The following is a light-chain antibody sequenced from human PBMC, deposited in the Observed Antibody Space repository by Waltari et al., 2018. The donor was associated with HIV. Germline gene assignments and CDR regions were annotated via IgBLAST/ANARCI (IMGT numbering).Light chain of an antibody. V-gene: IGKV3-20*01. J-gene: IGKJ2*01. CDR2: AAS. CDR3: QQYSTSLYT. CDR1: PSVSSY. Sequence: EIVFTQSPGTLSLSAGERAILSCRASPSVSSYLAWYQQRPGQAPRLLNYAASTRATGIPDRFRGSGSRTDFTLTITRLQPEDFAVYYCQQYSTSLYTFGQGTKLE.